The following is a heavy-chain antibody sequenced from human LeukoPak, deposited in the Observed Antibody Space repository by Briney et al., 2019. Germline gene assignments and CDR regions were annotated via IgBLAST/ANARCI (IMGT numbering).Heavy chain of an antibody. V-gene: IGHV3-23*01. CDR2: ISGSGGST. CDR1: GFTFSSYA. D-gene: IGHD5-18*01. CDR3: AKVLDTAILAGGAFDI. J-gene: IGHJ3*02. Sequence: GRSLRLSCAASGFTFSSYAMSWVREAPGKGLEWVSAISGSGGSTYYADSVKGRFTISRDNSKNTLYLQMNSLRAEDTAVYYCAKVLDTAILAGGAFDIWGQGTMVTVSS.